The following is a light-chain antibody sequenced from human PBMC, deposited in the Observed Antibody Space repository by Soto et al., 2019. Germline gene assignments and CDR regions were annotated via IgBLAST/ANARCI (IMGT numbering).Light chain of an antibody. CDR2: DAS. Sequence: EIVLTQSPATLSLSPGERATLSCRASQSVSSYLAWYQQKPGQAPRLLIYDASNWATGIPARFSGSGSGTVFTLTISSLEPEDFAVYYYQQRSNWPLTFGPGTKVDI. V-gene: IGKV3-11*01. J-gene: IGKJ3*01. CDR3: QQRSNWPLT. CDR1: QSVSSY.